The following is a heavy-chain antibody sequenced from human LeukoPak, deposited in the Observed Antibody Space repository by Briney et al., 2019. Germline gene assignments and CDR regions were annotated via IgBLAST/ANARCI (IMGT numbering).Heavy chain of an antibody. CDR2: IYPNGNT. Sequence: GGSLRLSCAASGFTVSSNYMNWVRQAPGKGLEWVSMIYPNGNTFYTNSVKGRFTMSRDNSKNTLDLQMSSLRAEDTAVYYCAKGGHYYDSSGYYGYWGQGTLVTVSS. CDR1: GFTVSSNY. J-gene: IGHJ4*02. V-gene: IGHV3-66*01. D-gene: IGHD3-22*01. CDR3: AKGGHYYDSSGYYGY.